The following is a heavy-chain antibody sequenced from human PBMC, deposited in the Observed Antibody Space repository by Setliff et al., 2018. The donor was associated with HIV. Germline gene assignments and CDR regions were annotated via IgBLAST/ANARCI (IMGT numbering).Heavy chain of an antibody. J-gene: IGHJ6*02. V-gene: IGHV3-72*01. CDR2: IANKADSHTI. Sequence: SCAASGFNFSSHTMNWIRQAPGKGLEWVGRIANKADSHTIQYAASVQGRFTISRDDSKNSLYLQMSNLQAEDTALYYCTRAGYGHGFDIWGQGTTVTVSS. CDR1: GFNFSSHT. CDR3: TRAGYGHGFDI. D-gene: IGHD5-18*01.